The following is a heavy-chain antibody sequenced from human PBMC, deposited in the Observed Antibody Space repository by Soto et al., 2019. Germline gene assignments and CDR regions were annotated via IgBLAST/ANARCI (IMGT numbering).Heavy chain of an antibody. D-gene: IGHD2-21*01. Sequence: EVQLLESGGGLVQAGGSLRLSCAASGFSFSTYAMSWVRQAPGKGLEWVSSIGNGDDHRYYADSVKGRFTISRDKSRNTVFLQMRTLSAEDTARYYCAKDRHSHNSVWHPFDLWGQGTVVTVSS. CDR3: AKDRHSHNSVWHPFDL. J-gene: IGHJ3*01. V-gene: IGHV3-23*01. CDR2: IGNGDDHR. CDR1: GFSFSTYA.